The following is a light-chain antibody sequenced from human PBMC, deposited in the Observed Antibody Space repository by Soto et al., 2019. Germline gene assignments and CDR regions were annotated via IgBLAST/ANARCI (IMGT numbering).Light chain of an antibody. J-gene: IGKJ4*01. Sequence: DIQMTQSPSSVSASVGDSVTITCRASQGISKWLAWYQQKPGKAPKLLISAASSLQSGVPSRFSGSGSGTDFTLSISSLQPEDFATYYCQQANSFPLTFGGGTQVETK. CDR3: QQANSFPLT. V-gene: IGKV1-12*01. CDR1: QGISKW. CDR2: AAS.